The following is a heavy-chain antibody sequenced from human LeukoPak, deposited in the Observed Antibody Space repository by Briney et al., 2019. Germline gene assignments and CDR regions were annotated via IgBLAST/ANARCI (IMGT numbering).Heavy chain of an antibody. D-gene: IGHD6-13*01. J-gene: IGHJ1*01. CDR1: GGSISSGDYC. CDR2: IYYSGST. V-gene: IGHV4-30-4*01. Sequence: SETLSLTCTVSGGSISSGDYCWSWIRQPPGKGLEWIGYIYYSGSTYYNPSLKSRVTISVDTSKNQFSLKLSSVTAADTAVYYCARSGAAAGTIVSKKYFQHWGQGTLVTVSS. CDR3: ARSGAAAGTIVSKKYFQH.